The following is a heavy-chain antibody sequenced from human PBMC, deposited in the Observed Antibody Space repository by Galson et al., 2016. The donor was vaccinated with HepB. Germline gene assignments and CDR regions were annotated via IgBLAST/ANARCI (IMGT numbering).Heavy chain of an antibody. D-gene: IGHD1-26*01. CDR2: INNDGKST. Sequence: SLRLSCAASGFTFASYWMHWVRQVPGKGLVWVSRINNDGKSTIYADSVKGRFSVSRDNAKNTLYLQMNSLRAEDTAVYYCARQSWTYSNDLDSWGQGTLVTVSS. CDR1: GFTFASYW. V-gene: IGHV3-74*01. J-gene: IGHJ4*02. CDR3: ARQSWTYSNDLDS.